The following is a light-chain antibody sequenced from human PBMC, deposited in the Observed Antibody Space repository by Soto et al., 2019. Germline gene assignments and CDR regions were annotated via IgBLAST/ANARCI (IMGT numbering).Light chain of an antibody. CDR3: SSDTSDSSYV. Sequence: QSALTQPASVSGAPGQSTTISCTGTSSDVGLYDYVSLYQQHQGKAPQLTIYAVSNRPSGVSNRFSASKSGNTASLFISGLQAEDEADYFCSSDTSDSSYVFGSATNVAVL. J-gene: IGLJ1*01. CDR1: SSDVGLYDY. CDR2: AVS. V-gene: IGLV2-14*01.